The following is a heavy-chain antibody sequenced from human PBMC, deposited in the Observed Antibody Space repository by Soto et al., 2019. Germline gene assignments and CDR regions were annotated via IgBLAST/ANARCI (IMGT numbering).Heavy chain of an antibody. CDR3: ARTPDSSSWYYYYYYGMDV. D-gene: IGHD6-13*01. V-gene: IGHV1-69*13. J-gene: IGHJ6*02. CDR2: IIPIFGTA. CDR1: GGTFSSYA. Sequence: GASVKVSCKASGGTFSSYAISWVRQAPGQGLEWMGGIIPIFGTANYAQKFQGRVTITADESTSTAYMELRSLRSDDTAVYYCARTPDSSSWYYYYYYGMDVWGQRTTVTVSS.